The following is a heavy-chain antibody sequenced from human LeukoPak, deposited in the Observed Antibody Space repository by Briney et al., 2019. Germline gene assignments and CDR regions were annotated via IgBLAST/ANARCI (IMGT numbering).Heavy chain of an antibody. V-gene: IGHV4-31*03. CDR1: GGSISSGGYY. J-gene: IGHJ4*02. CDR3: ARGPLRTYGPLHLSYLDY. CDR2: IYYSGST. D-gene: IGHD3-10*01. Sequence: SQTLSLTCTVSGGSISSGGYYWSWIRQHPGKGLEWIGYIYYSGSTYYNPSLKSRVTISVDTSKNQFSLKLSSVTAADTAVYYCARGPLRTYGPLHLSYLDYWGQGTLVTVSS.